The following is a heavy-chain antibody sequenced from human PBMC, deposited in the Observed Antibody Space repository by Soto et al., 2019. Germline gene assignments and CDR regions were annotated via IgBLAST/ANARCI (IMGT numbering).Heavy chain of an antibody. Sequence: LRLSCAASGFTFSSYAMSWVRQAPGKGLEWVSAISGSGGSTYYADSVKGRFTISRDNSKNTLYLQMNSLRAEDTAVYYCANARHYDSSGYFDYWGQGTLVTVSS. J-gene: IGHJ4*02. CDR2: ISGSGGST. V-gene: IGHV3-23*01. CDR3: ANARHYDSSGYFDY. D-gene: IGHD3-22*01. CDR1: GFTFSSYA.